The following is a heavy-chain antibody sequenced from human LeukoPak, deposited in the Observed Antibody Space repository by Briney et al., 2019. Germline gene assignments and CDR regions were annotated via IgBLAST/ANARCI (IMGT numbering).Heavy chain of an antibody. J-gene: IGHJ4*02. CDR2: INHSGST. V-gene: IGHV4-34*01. CDR3: ARGGRYCSSTSCKIPFDY. Sequence: SETLSLTCAVYGGSFSGYYWSWIRQPPGKGLEWIGEINHSGSTNYNPSLKSRVTISVDTSKNQFSLKLSSVTAADTAVYYCARGGRYCSSTSCKIPFDYWGQGTLVTVSS. D-gene: IGHD2-2*01. CDR1: GGSFSGYY.